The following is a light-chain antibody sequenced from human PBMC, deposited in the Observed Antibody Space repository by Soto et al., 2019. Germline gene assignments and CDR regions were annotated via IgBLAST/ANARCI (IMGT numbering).Light chain of an antibody. CDR3: SSYTSSIPYV. CDR2: EVT. V-gene: IGLV2-14*01. Sequence: QSALTQPASVSGSPGQSITISCTGTSSDVGGYNYVSWYQQQPDKAPKLMIYEVTSRPSGVSDRFSGSKSGNTASLTISGLQAEDEADYFCSSYTSSIPYVFGTRTKVTVL. CDR1: SSDVGGYNY. J-gene: IGLJ1*01.